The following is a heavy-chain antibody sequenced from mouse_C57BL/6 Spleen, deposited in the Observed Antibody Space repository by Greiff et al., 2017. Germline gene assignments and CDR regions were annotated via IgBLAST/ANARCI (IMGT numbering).Heavy chain of an antibody. Sequence: EVKLMESEGGLVQPGSSMTLSCPASGFTFSDYYMAWVRQVPEKGLEWVANINYDGSSTYYLDSLKSRFIISRDNAKNILYLQMSSLKSEDTATYYCARTYYGSTYDYWGQGTTLTVSS. CDR1: GFTFSDYY. CDR3: ARTYYGSTYDY. D-gene: IGHD1-1*01. V-gene: IGHV5-16*01. CDR2: INYDGSST. J-gene: IGHJ2*01.